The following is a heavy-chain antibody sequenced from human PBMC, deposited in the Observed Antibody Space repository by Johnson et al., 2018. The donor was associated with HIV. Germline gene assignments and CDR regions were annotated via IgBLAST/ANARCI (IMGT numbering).Heavy chain of an antibody. CDR3: ARDRRYYGSGSYGGAFDI. J-gene: IGHJ3*02. V-gene: IGHV3-30*02. D-gene: IGHD3-10*01. Sequence: QVHLVESGGGVVQPGRSRRLSCAASGFIFSSYGMHWVRQAPGKGLEWVAFIRYDGSNKYYAESVQGRFNISKDNPKNTLYLQMNSLRAEDTALYYCARDRRYYGSGSYGGAFDIWGQGTMVTVSS. CDR1: GFIFSSYG. CDR2: IRYDGSNK.